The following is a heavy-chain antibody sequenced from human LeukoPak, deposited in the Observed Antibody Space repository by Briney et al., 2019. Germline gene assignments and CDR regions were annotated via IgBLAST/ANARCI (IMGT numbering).Heavy chain of an antibody. CDR3: VRAGTVADY. CDR2: IKRDGSEK. V-gene: IGHV3-7*01. Sequence: QTGGSLRLSCAASGFTFSSYAMSWVRQTPGKELEWVANIKRDGSEKHYIDSVKGRFTISRDNAKKSLYLQMNSLRVEDTAVYYCVRAGTVADYWGQGTQVTVSP. J-gene: IGHJ4*02. CDR1: GFTFSSYA. D-gene: IGHD4-23*01.